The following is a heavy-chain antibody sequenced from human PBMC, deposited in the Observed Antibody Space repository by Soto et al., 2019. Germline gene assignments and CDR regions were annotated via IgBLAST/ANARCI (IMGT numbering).Heavy chain of an antibody. CDR2: IYHSGST. D-gene: IGHD2-21*02. CDR3: ARNNGGDFSLDS. V-gene: IGHV4-38-2*02. Sequence: SETLSLTCTVSDYSIISGYYWAWIRQPPGKGLEWFGNIYHSGSTYYNPSLKSRVTISVDASKKQFSLKLTSVTAADTAVYYCARNNGGDFSLDSGGQGTLVTVSS. CDR1: DYSIISGYY. J-gene: IGHJ4*02.